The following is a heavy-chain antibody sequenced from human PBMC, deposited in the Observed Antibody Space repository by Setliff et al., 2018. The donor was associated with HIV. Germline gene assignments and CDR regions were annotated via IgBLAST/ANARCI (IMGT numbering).Heavy chain of an antibody. CDR3: AKGFRPVDTALVSGPTY. Sequence: GSLRLSCAASGFSFSTYGMHWVRQAPGKGLEWVAVIWHDGSNENYADSVKGRFTISRDNSQNTLYLQMNSLRADDTAIYYCAKGFRPVDTALVSGPTYWGQGIRVTVSS. V-gene: IGHV3-33*06. J-gene: IGHJ4*02. D-gene: IGHD5-18*01. CDR1: GFSFSTYG. CDR2: IWHDGSNE.